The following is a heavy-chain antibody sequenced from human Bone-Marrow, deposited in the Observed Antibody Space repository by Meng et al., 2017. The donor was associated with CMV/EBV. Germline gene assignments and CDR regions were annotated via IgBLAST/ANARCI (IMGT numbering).Heavy chain of an antibody. CDR1: GGSISSSSYY. Sequence: TSTVAGGSISSSSYYWGGIRQPPGKGLEWIGSIYYSGSTYYNPSLKSRVTISVDTSKNQFSLKLSSVTAADTALYYCATLRNAFIDYWGQGTLVTVSS. CDR3: ATLRNAFIDY. V-gene: IGHV4-39*01. CDR2: IYYSGST. J-gene: IGHJ4*02. D-gene: IGHD2-2*01.